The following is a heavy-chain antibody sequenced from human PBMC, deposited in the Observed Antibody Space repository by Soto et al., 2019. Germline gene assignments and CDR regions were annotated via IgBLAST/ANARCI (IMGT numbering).Heavy chain of an antibody. CDR1: GFTFSSYG. J-gene: IGHJ5*02. V-gene: IGHV3-30*18. CDR3: AKGVEITMISGFDP. D-gene: IGHD3-22*01. CDR2: ISYDGSNK. Sequence: GGSLRLSCAASGFTFSSYGMHWVRQAPGKGLEWVAVISYDGSNKYYADSVKGRFTISRDNSKNTLYLQMNSLRAEDAAVYYCAKGVEITMISGFDPWGQGTLVTVSS.